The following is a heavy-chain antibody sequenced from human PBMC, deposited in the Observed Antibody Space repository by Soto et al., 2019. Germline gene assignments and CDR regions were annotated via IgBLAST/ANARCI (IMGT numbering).Heavy chain of an antibody. V-gene: IGHV3-48*01. CDR3: AREGFGYFDY. D-gene: IGHD3-16*01. J-gene: IGHJ4*02. Sequence: GGSLRLSCAASGFTFSSYSMNWVRQAPGKGLEWVSYISSSSTIYYADSVKGRFTISRDNAKNSLYLQMNSLRAEDTAVYYCAREGFGYFDYWGQGTLVTVSS. CDR1: GFTFSSYS. CDR2: ISSSSTI.